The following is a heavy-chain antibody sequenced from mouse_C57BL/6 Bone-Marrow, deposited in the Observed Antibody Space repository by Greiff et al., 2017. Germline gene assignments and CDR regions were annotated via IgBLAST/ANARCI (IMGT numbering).Heavy chain of an antibody. D-gene: IGHD2-4*01. CDR3: ARSSYYDYAPDY. Sequence: QVQLQQPGAELVMPGASVKLSCKASGYTFTSYWMHWVKQRPGQGLEWIGEIDPSDSYTNYNQKFKGKSPLTVDKSSSTAYMQLSSLTSEDSAVYYCARSSYYDYAPDYWGQGTTLTVSS. CDR1: GYTFTSYW. V-gene: IGHV1-69*01. CDR2: IDPSDSYT. J-gene: IGHJ2*01.